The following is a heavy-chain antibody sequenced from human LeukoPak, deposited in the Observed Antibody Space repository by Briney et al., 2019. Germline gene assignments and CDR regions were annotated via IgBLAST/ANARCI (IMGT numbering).Heavy chain of an antibody. D-gene: IGHD2-2*01. V-gene: IGHV5-51*01. CDR2: MYSGDSDT. J-gene: IGHJ2*01. CDR3: VRVGYCSSISCPRGFFDL. CDR1: GYSFTSYW. Sequence: GESLKISCKGSGYSFTSYWIGWVRQMPGRGLECMGIMYSGDSDTRYSPSFQGQVTISADKSISTAYLQWSSLQASDTAMYYCVRVGYCSSISCPRGFFDLWGRGTRVTVSS.